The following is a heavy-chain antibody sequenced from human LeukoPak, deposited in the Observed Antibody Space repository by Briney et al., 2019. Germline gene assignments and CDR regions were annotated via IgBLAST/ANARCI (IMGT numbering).Heavy chain of an antibody. CDR1: GGSFSGYY. CDR2: INHSGST. J-gene: IGHJ3*02. V-gene: IGHV4-34*01. CDR3: ARGIAVAGDDAFDI. Sequence: SETLSLTCAVYGGSFSGYYWSWIRQPPGKGLEWIGEINHSGSTNYNPSLKSRVTISVDTSKNQFSLKLSSVTAADTAVYYCARGIAVAGDDAFDIWGQGTMVTVSS. D-gene: IGHD6-19*01.